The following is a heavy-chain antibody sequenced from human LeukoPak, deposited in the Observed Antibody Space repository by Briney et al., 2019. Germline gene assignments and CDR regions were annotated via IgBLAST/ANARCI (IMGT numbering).Heavy chain of an antibody. J-gene: IGHJ6*03. CDR2: INPSGST. Sequence: SETLSLTCAVYGGSFSGYYWTRIRQSPGKGLEWIGEINPSGSTYYNPSLKSRLTISRDTSKNQISLRLSSVTAADTAVYYCARGRQEISMILVVMTGVSYYLDVWGKGTTVTVS. V-gene: IGHV4-34*01. CDR3: ARGRQEISMILVVMTGVSYYLDV. D-gene: IGHD3-22*01. CDR1: GGSFSGYY.